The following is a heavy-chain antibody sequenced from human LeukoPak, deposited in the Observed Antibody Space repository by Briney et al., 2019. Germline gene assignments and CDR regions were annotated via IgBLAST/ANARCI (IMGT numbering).Heavy chain of an antibody. V-gene: IGHV3-33*01. D-gene: IGHD4-23*01. CDR3: ARLSKAYGGPQWVGN. CDR1: GFTFSSYG. CDR2: IWYDGSNK. J-gene: IGHJ4*02. Sequence: GRSLGLSCAASGFTFSSYGMYWVRQAPGKGLEWVAVIWYDGSNKYYADSVKGRFTISRDNSKNTLYLQMNTLRAEDTAVYYCARLSKAYGGPQWVGNWGQGTLVTVSS.